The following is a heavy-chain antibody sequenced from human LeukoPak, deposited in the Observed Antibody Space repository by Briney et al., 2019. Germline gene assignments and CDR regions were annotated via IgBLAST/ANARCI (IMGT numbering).Heavy chain of an antibody. V-gene: IGHV3-9*01. J-gene: IGHJ5*02. D-gene: IGHD3-10*01. CDR2: ISWNSGSI. Sequence: GRSLRLSCAASGFTFDGYAMHWVRQAPGKGLEWVSGISWNSGSIGYADSVKGRFTISRDNAKNSLYLQMNSLRAEDTALYYCAKDQNPGVWFGGFDPWGQGTLVTVSS. CDR1: GFTFDGYA. CDR3: AKDQNPGVWFGGFDP.